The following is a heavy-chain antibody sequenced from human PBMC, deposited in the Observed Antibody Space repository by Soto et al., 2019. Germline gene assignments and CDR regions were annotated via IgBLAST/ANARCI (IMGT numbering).Heavy chain of an antibody. V-gene: IGHV4-39*01. CDR1: GDSISGSPYF. Sequence: PSETLSLTCTVSGDSISGSPYFWGWIRQPPGKGLEWIASIFYDGYTYYTTSLKSRAIISVDTSKNQFSLKLTSVAAADTAIYFCARLQAAVPHYWGQGTLVTV. J-gene: IGHJ4*02. D-gene: IGHD6-13*01. CDR3: ARLQAAVPHY. CDR2: IFYDGYT.